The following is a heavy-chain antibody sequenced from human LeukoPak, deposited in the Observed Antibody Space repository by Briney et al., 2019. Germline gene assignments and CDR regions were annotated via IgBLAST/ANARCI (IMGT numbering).Heavy chain of an antibody. D-gene: IGHD2-8*01. Sequence: KASETLALTCSVSGGSISRYYWSWIRQPPGKGLEWIGYIYYSGSTNYNSSLKSRVTISVDTSKNQFSLKLSSVTAAATAVYYCARRNGGDWLDPWGQGILVTVSS. V-gene: IGHV4-59*08. CDR2: IYYSGST. CDR3: ARRNGGDWLDP. CDR1: GGSISRYY. J-gene: IGHJ5*02.